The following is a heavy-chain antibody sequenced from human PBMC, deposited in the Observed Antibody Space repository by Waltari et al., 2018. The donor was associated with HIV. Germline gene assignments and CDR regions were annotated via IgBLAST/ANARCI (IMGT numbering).Heavy chain of an antibody. CDR3: ARGYSSGWQPSYFDN. J-gene: IGHJ4*02. Sequence: EVQLVESGGGLVQPGGSPGLSCSASGFIFCNYWMNWVRHLPGKGRVWVSRVKSERGNTSDANSGRSRFTISKDTAKKTLNVNMNSLRAEYTTVYYRARGYSSGWQPSYFDNSSQGTLVTVSS. CDR2: VKSERGNT. V-gene: IGHV3-74*01. CDR1: GFIFCNYW. D-gene: IGHD6-19*01.